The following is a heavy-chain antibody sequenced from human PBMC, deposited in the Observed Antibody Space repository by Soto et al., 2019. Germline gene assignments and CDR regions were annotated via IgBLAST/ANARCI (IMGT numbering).Heavy chain of an antibody. CDR1: GYTFTGYY. Sequence: GASVKVSCKASGYTFTGYYMHWVRQAPGQGLEWMGWINPNSGGTSYAQKFQGRVTMTRDTSISTAYMELSRLRSDDTAVYYCAIRGYSYGYTDYYGMDVWGQGTTVTVSS. D-gene: IGHD5-18*01. J-gene: IGHJ6*02. CDR2: INPNSGGT. CDR3: AIRGYSYGYTDYYGMDV. V-gene: IGHV1-2*02.